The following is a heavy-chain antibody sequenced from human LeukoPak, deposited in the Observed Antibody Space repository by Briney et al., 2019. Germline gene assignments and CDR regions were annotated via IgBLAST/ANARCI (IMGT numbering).Heavy chain of an antibody. Sequence: GGSLRLSCAASGFTFDDYAMHWVRQAPGKGLEWVSGISWNSGSIGYADSVKGRFTISRDNAKNSLYLQMNSLRAEDTALYYCVCSSGYFRPFDYWGQGTLVTVSS. CDR1: GFTFDDYA. V-gene: IGHV3-9*01. CDR3: VCSSGYFRPFDY. D-gene: IGHD3-22*01. J-gene: IGHJ4*02. CDR2: ISWNSGSI.